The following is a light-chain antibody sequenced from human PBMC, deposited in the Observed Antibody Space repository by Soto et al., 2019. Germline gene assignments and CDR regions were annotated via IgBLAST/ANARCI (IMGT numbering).Light chain of an antibody. CDR1: SSDVGGYNY. Sequence: QSVLTQPPSASGSPGQSVTISCTGTSSDVGGYNYVSWYQQHPGKVPKVMIYEVSKRPSGVPDRFSGSKSGTTASLTVSGLQAEDEADYYCRSYAGSNNPYVFGTGTKLTVL. J-gene: IGLJ1*01. V-gene: IGLV2-8*01. CDR2: EVS. CDR3: RSYAGSNNPYV.